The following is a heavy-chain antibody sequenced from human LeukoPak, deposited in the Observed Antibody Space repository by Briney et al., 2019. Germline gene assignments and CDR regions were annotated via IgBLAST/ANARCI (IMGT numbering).Heavy chain of an antibody. D-gene: IGHD6-13*01. V-gene: IGHV3-23*01. CDR2: VTGSGADS. J-gene: IGHJ5*02. CDR1: GFTFSSYA. Sequence: GGSLRLSCAASGFTFSSYAMHWVRKAPGKGVEWVSAVTGSGADSYYADSVKGRFTVSRDNSKNTVYLQMNSLRAEDTAVYYCARVQKGIAAAGTGGGWFEPWGQGTLVTVSA. CDR3: ARVQKGIAAAGTGGGWFEP.